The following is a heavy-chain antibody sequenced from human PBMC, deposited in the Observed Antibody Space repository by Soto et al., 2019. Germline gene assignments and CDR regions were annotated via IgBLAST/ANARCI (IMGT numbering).Heavy chain of an antibody. CDR1: GFTFSSYA. Sequence: PGGSLRLSCAASGFTFSSYAMHWVRQAPGKGLEWVAVISYDGSNKYYAESVKGRFTISRDNSKNTLYLQMNSLRAEDTAVYYCARNGYYYDSSGYIPYFDYWGQGTPVTVSS. CDR3: ARNGYYYDSSGYIPYFDY. V-gene: IGHV3-30-3*01. CDR2: ISYDGSNK. D-gene: IGHD3-22*01. J-gene: IGHJ4*02.